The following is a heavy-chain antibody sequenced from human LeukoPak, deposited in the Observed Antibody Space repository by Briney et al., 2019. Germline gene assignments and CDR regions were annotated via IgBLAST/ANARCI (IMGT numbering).Heavy chain of an antibody. V-gene: IGHV3-23*01. CDR1: GFTFSSYA. Sequence: GGSLRLSCAASGFTFSSYAMSWVRQAPGRGLEWVSAISGSGGSTYYADSVKGRFTISRDNSKNTLYLQMNSLRAEDTAVYYCAKDGPLTVTTHWFDPRGQGTLVTVSS. J-gene: IGHJ5*02. CDR3: AKDGPLTVTTHWFDP. CDR2: ISGSGGST. D-gene: IGHD4-17*01.